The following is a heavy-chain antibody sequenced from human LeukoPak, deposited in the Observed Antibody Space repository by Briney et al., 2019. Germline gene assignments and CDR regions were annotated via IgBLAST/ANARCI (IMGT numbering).Heavy chain of an antibody. CDR3: ARDVKSILLIVVVVAATYYFDY. CDR1: GFTFSSYA. D-gene: IGHD2-15*01. CDR2: ISYDGSNK. V-gene: IGHV3-30-3*01. Sequence: PGRSLRLSCAASGFTFSSYAMHWVRQAPGKGLEWVAVISYDGSNKYYADSVKGRFTISRDNSKNTLYLQMNSLIAEDTAVYYCARDVKSILLIVVVVAATYYFDYWGQGTLVTVSS. J-gene: IGHJ4*02.